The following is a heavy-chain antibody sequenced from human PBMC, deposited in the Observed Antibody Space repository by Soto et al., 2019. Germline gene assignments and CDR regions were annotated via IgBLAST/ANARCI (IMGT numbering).Heavy chain of an antibody. V-gene: IGHV4-31*03. CDR1: GGSISSGGYY. CDR2: IYYSGST. D-gene: IGHD3-22*01. Sequence: SETLSLTCTVSGGSISSGGYYGSWIRQHPGKGLEWIGYIYYSGSTYYNPSITRRVTISVDTSKKQFSLKLSSVTAADTAVYYCVRLYYASSGYLFDLWGPGILGTGST. J-gene: IGHJ4*02. CDR3: VRLYYASSGYLFDL.